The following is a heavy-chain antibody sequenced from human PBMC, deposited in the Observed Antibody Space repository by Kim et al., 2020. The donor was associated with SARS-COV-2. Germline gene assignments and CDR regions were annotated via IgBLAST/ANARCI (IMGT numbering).Heavy chain of an antibody. Sequence: SETLSLTCAVSRGSISSNKWWSWVRQPPGKGLEWIAEISDSGGTTNYNPSLKSRVTISVDKSKNHFSLNLSSVTAADTAVYYCVCLGEGATWFDYWGQGTLVTVSS. CDR2: ISDSGGTT. J-gene: IGHJ4*02. D-gene: IGHD1-26*01. CDR3: VCLGEGATWFDY. CDR1: RGSISSNKW. V-gene: IGHV4-4*02.